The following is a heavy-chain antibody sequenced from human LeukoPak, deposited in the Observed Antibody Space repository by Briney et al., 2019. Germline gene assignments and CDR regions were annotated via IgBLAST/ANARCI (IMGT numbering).Heavy chain of an antibody. CDR3: ARDLCTNGVCYDAFDI. D-gene: IGHD2-8*01. CDR2: IYTSGST. J-gene: IGHJ3*02. Sequence: SETLSLTCTVSGGFMSSGSHYWSWIRQPAGKGLEWIGRIYTSGSTNYNPSLKSRVTISVDTSKNQFSLKLSSVAAADTAVYYCARDLCTNGVCYDAFDIWGQGTMVNVSS. V-gene: IGHV4-61*02. CDR1: GGFMSSGSHY.